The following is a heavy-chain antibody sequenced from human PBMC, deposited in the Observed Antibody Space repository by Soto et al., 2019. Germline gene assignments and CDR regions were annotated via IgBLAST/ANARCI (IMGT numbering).Heavy chain of an antibody. Sequence: PGGSLRLSCAASGFTFSSYWMSWVRQAPGKGLEWVANIKQDGSEKYYVDSVKGRFTISRDNAKNSLYLQMNSLRAEDTAVYYCARRYSSSWSDWFDPWGQGTLVTVSS. CDR2: IKQDGSEK. D-gene: IGHD6-13*01. CDR3: ARRYSSSWSDWFDP. V-gene: IGHV3-7*01. J-gene: IGHJ5*02. CDR1: GFTFSSYW.